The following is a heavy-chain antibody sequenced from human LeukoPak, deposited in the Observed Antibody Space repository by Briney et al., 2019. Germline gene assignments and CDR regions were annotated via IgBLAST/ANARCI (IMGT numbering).Heavy chain of an antibody. V-gene: IGHV4-34*03. D-gene: IGHD6-19*01. CDR1: GGSFSGYY. CDR3: CGSGWFAGPFGY. J-gene: IGHJ4*02. Sequence: SETLSLTCAVYGGSFSGYYWSWIRQPPGKGLEWIGEINHSGSTNYNPSLKSRVTISVDTSKNQFSLKLTSVTAADTAVYYCCGSGWFAGPFGYWGQGALVTVSS. CDR2: INHSGST.